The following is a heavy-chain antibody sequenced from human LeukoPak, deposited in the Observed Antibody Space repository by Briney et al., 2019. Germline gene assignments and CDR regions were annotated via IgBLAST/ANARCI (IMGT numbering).Heavy chain of an antibody. CDR1: GGSISSINYY. CDR2: IYYSGST. CDR3: ARVSLVRGAPDYYFDY. Sequence: SETLSLTCTVSGGSISSINYYWGWIRQPPGKGLEWIGHIYYSGSTNYNPSLKSRVTISVDTSKNQFSLKLSSVTAADTAVYYCARVSLVRGAPDYYFDYWGQGTLVTVSS. J-gene: IGHJ4*02. D-gene: IGHD3-10*01. V-gene: IGHV4-61*05.